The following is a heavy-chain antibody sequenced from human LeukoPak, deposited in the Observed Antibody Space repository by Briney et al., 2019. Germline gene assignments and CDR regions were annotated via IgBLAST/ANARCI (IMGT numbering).Heavy chain of an antibody. J-gene: IGHJ4*02. D-gene: IGHD3-10*01. CDR2: INANSGGT. CDR1: GDTVTIYY. V-gene: IGHV1-2*02. Sequence: PSVNLSCTSSGDTVTIYYLHWVRHAPRQGLGWMGWINANSGGTNYAQKSQGRVTMTRDTAISSVHMELRRLRSDAPAVASCARDSMTLLRGFDFWGQGTLGTVSS. CDR3: ARDSMTLLRGFDF.